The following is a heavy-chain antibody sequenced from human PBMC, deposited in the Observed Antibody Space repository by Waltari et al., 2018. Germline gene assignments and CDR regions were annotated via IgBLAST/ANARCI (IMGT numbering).Heavy chain of an antibody. CDR3: ARPLDWNSHSFDY. CDR2: IYSGGST. J-gene: IGHJ4*02. CDR1: GFTVSSNY. D-gene: IGHD1-7*01. V-gene: IGHV3-53*01. Sequence: EVQLVESGGGLIQPGGSLRLSCAASGFTVSSNYMSWVRQAPGKGLEWVSVIYSGGSTYYADSVKGRFTISRDNSKNTLYLQMNSLRAEDTAVYYCARPLDWNSHSFDYWGQGTLVTVSS.